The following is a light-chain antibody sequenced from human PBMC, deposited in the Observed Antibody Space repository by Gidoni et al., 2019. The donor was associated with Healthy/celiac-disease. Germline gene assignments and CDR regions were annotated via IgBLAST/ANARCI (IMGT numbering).Light chain of an antibody. V-gene: IGLV3-19*01. CDR1: SLRSYY. J-gene: IGLJ1*01. Sequence: SSELTQDPAVSVALGQTVRITFQGDSLRSYYASWYQQKPGQAPVLVIYGKNNRPSGIPDRFAGSSSGNKASLTITGAQAEDEADYYCNSRDSSGNHYVFGTGTKVTVL. CDR3: NSRDSSGNHYV. CDR2: GKN.